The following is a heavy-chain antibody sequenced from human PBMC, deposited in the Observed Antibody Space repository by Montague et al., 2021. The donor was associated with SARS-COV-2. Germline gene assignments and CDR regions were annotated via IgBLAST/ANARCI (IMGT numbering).Heavy chain of an antibody. CDR3: ARLLLYCSSTSCYEARCDP. D-gene: IGHD2-2*01. CDR2: IYYSGST. Sequence: SETLSLTCTVSGGSISSSSYYWGWIRQPPGKGLEWIGSIYYSGSTYYNPSLKSRVTISVDTSKNQFSLKLSSVTAADTAVYYGARLLLYCSSTSCYEARCDPWGQGTLFTVPS. CDR1: GGSISSSSYY. V-gene: IGHV4-39*01. J-gene: IGHJ5*02.